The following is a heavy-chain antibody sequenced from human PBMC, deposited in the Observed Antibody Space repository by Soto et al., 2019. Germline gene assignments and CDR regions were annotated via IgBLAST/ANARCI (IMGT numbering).Heavy chain of an antibody. CDR2: IYYSGST. CDR1: GGSISSSSYY. Sequence: QLQLQESGPGLVKPSETLSLTCTVSGGSISSSSYYWGWIRQPPGKGLEWIGSIYYSGSTYYNPSLKSRVTISVDTSKNQFSLKLSSVTAADTAVYYCARTYGPPSGFDPWGQGTLVTVSS. J-gene: IGHJ5*02. CDR3: ARTYGPPSGFDP. D-gene: IGHD4-17*01. V-gene: IGHV4-39*01.